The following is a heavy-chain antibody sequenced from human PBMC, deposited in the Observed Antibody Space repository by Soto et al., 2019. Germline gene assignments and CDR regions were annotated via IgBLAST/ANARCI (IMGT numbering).Heavy chain of an antibody. Sequence: ASVKVSCKASGYTFTSYDINWVRQATGQGLEWMGWMNPNSGNTGYAQKFQGRVTMTRNTSINTAYMELSSLRSEDTAVYYCARESTGTTSMDVWGQGTTVTVSS. CDR1: GYTFTSYD. V-gene: IGHV1-8*01. CDR2: MNPNSGNT. D-gene: IGHD1-1*01. J-gene: IGHJ6*02. CDR3: ARESTGTTSMDV.